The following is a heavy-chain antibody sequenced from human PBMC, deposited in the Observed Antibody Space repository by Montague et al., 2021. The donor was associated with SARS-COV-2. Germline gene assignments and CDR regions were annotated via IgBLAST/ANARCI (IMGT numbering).Heavy chain of an antibody. CDR1: GFSLTTGGMY. Sequence: PALGKPTQTLKLTCTFSGFSLTTGGMYVSWIRQLPGKALEWLARIDWDDDKYYSASLKTRLTISKDTSKNQVVLTMTDLDPLDTDTYYCALTAGFNLLGFDAWGQGTLVAVSS. D-gene: IGHD5-24*01. V-gene: IGHV2-70*11. CDR3: ALTAGFNLLGFDA. CDR2: IDWDDDK. J-gene: IGHJ4*02.